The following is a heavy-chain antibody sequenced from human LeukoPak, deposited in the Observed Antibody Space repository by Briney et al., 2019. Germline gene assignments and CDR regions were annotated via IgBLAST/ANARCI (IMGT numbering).Heavy chain of an antibody. J-gene: IGHJ4*02. Sequence: PGGSLRLSCAGSGFXFSNAWISWVRQAPGKGLEWVGRIKSKPAGATIDYAAPVKGRFTISRDDSKNMVYLQMSSLKTEDTAVYYCTTVRGYYASGDWGQGTLVTVSS. CDR3: TTVRGYYASGD. CDR1: GFXFSNAW. V-gene: IGHV3-15*01. CDR2: IKSKPAGATI. D-gene: IGHD3-10*01.